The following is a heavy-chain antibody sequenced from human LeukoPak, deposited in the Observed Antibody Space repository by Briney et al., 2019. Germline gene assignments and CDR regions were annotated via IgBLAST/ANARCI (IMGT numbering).Heavy chain of an antibody. CDR3: ARGSSSLRDAFDI. CDR2: IYTSGST. CDR1: GGSFSGYY. D-gene: IGHD6-6*01. J-gene: IGHJ3*02. Sequence: PSETLSLTCAVYGGSFSGYYWSWIRQPPGKGLEWIGRIYTSGSTNYNPSLKSRVTMSVDTSKNQFSLKLSSVTAADTAVYYCARGSSSLRDAFDIWGQGTMVTVSS. V-gene: IGHV4-59*10.